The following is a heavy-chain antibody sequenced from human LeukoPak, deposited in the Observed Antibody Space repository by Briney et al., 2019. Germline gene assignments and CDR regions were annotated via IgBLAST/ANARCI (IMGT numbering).Heavy chain of an antibody. CDR2: INHSGST. D-gene: IGHD2-2*01. J-gene: IGHJ5*02. V-gene: IGHV4-34*01. Sequence: PSETLSLTCAVYGGSFSGYYWSWIRQPPGKGLEWIGEINHSGSTNYNPSLKSRVTISVDTSKNQFSLKLSSVTAADTAVYYCARGYPHERYNWFDPWGQGTLVTVSS. CDR3: ARGYPHERYNWFDP. CDR1: GGSFSGYY.